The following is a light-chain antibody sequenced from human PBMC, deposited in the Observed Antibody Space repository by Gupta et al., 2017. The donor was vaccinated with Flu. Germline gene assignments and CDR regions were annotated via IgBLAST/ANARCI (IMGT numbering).Light chain of an antibody. CDR1: SSDVGGYNF. CDR3: SSYTGRITWV. CDR2: EVS. Sequence: SITISCTGTSSDVGGYNFVAWYQQNTGKATKLMIFEVSKRTSGVSCRFSGSKAGNTASLTISGLQPEDEADYCCSSYTGRITWVFGGGTKLTVL. V-gene: IGLV2-14*01. J-gene: IGLJ2*01.